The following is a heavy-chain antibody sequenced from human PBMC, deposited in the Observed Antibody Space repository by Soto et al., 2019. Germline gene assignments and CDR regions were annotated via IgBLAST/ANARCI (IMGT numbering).Heavy chain of an antibody. D-gene: IGHD4-17*01. CDR1: GGSISSGGYS. CDR2: IYHSGST. CDR3: ARVTVTIVGATFDY. Sequence: SETLSLTCAVSGGSISSGGYSWSWIRQPPGKGLEWIGYIYHSGSTYYNPSLKSRVTISVDRSKNQFSLELSSVTAADTAVYYCARVTVTIVGATFDYWGQGTLVTSPQ. J-gene: IGHJ4*02. V-gene: IGHV4-30-2*01.